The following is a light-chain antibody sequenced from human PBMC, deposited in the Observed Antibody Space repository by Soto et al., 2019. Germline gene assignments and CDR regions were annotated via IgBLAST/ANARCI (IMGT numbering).Light chain of an antibody. Sequence: EIVLTQSPGTLSLSPGARATLSCRASESVSDNYLAWYQQRSGQAPRLVIYGASSRASAVPDRFSGSGSGTDFTLTISRLEPEDFAMYYCQQYGYLVTFGGGTKVDIK. V-gene: IGKV3-20*01. J-gene: IGKJ4*01. CDR3: QQYGYLVT. CDR1: ESVSDNY. CDR2: GAS.